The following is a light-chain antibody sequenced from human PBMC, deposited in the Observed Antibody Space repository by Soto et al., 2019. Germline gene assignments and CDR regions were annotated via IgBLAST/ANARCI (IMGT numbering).Light chain of an antibody. J-gene: IGKJ3*01. Sequence: IQMTQSPSSLSASVGDTVTITCRASQGISSSLAWYQQKAGKVPDLLIYGASTLQSGVPSHFSGSGSGTDFTLTISSLQPEDVATYYCQEYHSPPFTFGPGTKVEMK. V-gene: IGKV1-27*01. CDR2: GAS. CDR1: QGISSS. CDR3: QEYHSPPFT.